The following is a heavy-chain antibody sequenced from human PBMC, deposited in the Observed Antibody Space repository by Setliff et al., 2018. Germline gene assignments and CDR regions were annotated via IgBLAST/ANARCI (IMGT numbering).Heavy chain of an antibody. Sequence: SVKVSCKTSGFVFITYAITWVRQAPGQGLEWMGGTIPMFGTTNYARKFQGRVTIITDESTSTAYMELSSLRSEDTAVYYCAREGVDTRSSTDYRYYMDVWGKGTTVTVSS. D-gene: IGHD5-18*01. J-gene: IGHJ6*03. CDR3: AREGVDTRSSTDYRYYMDV. CDR2: TIPMFGTT. V-gene: IGHV1-69*05. CDR1: GFVFITYA.